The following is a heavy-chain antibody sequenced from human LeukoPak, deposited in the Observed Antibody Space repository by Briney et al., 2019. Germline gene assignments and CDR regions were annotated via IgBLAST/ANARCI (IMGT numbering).Heavy chain of an antibody. CDR3: ARQKGGVAGLKYYFDY. V-gene: IGHV4-39*01. J-gene: IGHJ4*02. CDR1: GGSISSSTYY. D-gene: IGHD6-19*01. Sequence: PLETLSLTCTVSGGSISSSTYYWGWIRQPPGKGLEWIGSISYTGTTYYKPSLKSRVTISVDTSKNQFSLNLSSETAADTAVYYCARQKGGVAGLKYYFDYWGQGTLVTVSS. CDR2: ISYTGTT.